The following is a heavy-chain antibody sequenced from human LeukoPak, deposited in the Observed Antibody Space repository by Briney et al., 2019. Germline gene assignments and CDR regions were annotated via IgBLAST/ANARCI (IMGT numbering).Heavy chain of an antibody. V-gene: IGHV4-31*03. D-gene: IGHD3-10*01. CDR2: IYYSGST. CDR1: GGSISSGGYY. J-gene: IGHJ4*02. CDR3: ARVQGNMVRVLYYFDY. Sequence: PSETLSLTCTVSGGSISSGGYYWSWIRQHRGKGLEWIGYIYYSGSTYYNPSLKSRVTISVDTSKNQFSLKLSSVTAADTAVYYCARVQGNMVRVLYYFDYWGQGTLVTVSS.